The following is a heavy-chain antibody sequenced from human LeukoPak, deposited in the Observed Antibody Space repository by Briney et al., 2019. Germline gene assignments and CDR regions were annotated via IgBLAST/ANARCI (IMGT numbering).Heavy chain of an antibody. J-gene: IGHJ4*02. CDR2: IYGSGYT. CDR3: ARETSLAGFASGLGFNY. Sequence: PSETLSLTCTVSGASLSGWYWSWIRQPPGKGLEWIGYIYGSGYTNYNPSLKSRVTMSIDTSKNHFSLNLTSVTAADTATYYCARETSLAGFASGLGFNYWGQGILVTVSS. CDR1: GASLSGWY. D-gene: IGHD6-19*01. V-gene: IGHV4-59*01.